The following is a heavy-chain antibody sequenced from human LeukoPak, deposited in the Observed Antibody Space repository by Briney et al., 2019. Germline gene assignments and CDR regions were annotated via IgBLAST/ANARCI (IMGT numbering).Heavy chain of an antibody. CDR2: ISGSGGST. V-gene: IGHV3-23*01. CDR3: ATSSGWYPKYFDY. J-gene: IGHJ4*02. Sequence: GGSLRLSCAASGFTFSSYAMSWVRQAPGKGLEWVSAISGSGGSTYYADSVKGRFTISRDNSKNTLYLQMNSLRAEDTALYYCATSSGWYPKYFDYWGQGTLVIVSS. CDR1: GFTFSSYA. D-gene: IGHD6-19*01.